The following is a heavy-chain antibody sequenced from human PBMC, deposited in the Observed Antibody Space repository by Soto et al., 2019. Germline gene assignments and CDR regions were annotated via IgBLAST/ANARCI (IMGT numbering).Heavy chain of an antibody. J-gene: IGHJ6*02. V-gene: IGHV3-23*01. CDR1: GFTFSSYA. Sequence: GGSLRLSCVASGFTFSSYAMSWVRQAPGKGLEWVSVISGGGGGTYYADSVKGRFTISRDNSKNTLYLQMSSLRADDTAVYYCAPMGVWGQGTTVTVSS. CDR2: ISGGGGGT. CDR3: APMGV.